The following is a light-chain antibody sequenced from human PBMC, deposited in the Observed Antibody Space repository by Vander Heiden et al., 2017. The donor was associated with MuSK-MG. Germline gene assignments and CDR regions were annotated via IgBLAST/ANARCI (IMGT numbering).Light chain of an antibody. CDR3: QQEDNVPPGIT. Sequence: DIQMTQSPSSLSASVGDRVTITCRASRDISSFLNWYQQKPGKAPKLLIYDASNLETEVKSRFSGSGVGTEFTFTISSRQPEDIAAYYCQQEDNVPPGITFGQGTRLDIK. J-gene: IGKJ5*01. CDR2: DAS. CDR1: RDISSF. V-gene: IGKV1-33*01.